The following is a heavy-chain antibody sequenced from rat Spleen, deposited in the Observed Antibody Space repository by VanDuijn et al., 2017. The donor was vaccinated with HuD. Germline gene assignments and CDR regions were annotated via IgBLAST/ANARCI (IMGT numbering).Heavy chain of an antibody. J-gene: IGHJ3*01. V-gene: IGHV5S10*01. CDR1: GFTFSDYN. D-gene: IGHD1-4*01. CDR2: IIYDGSRT. Sequence: EVQLVESGGGLVQPGRSLKLSCAASGFTFSDYNMAWVRQAPKKGLEWVATIIYDGSRTYYRDSVKGRFTISRDNAKSTLYLQMDSLRSEDTATYYCATPAGVYLGWFAYWGQGTLVTVSS. CDR3: ATPAGVYLGWFAY.